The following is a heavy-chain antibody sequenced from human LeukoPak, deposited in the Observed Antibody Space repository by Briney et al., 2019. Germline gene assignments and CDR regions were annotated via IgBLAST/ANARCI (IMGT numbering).Heavy chain of an antibody. D-gene: IGHD3-22*01. Sequence: ASVKVSCKASGYTFTAYYIHWVRPAPGQGRGWMGWINTNTGNPTYAQAFTGRIVFSLDTSVSTAYLQISSLKAEDSAVYYCARNGLGAVVKPDWGQGTLVTVSS. CDR1: GYTFTAYY. CDR2: INTNTGNP. CDR3: ARNGLGAVVKPD. V-gene: IGHV7-4-1*02. J-gene: IGHJ4*02.